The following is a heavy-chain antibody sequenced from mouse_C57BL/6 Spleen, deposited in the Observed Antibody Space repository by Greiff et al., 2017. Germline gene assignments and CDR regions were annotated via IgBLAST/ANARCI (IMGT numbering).Heavy chain of an antibody. V-gene: IGHV1-69*01. CDR1: GYTFTSYW. CDR2: IDPSDSYT. CDR3: ARAEGYYGNYYAMDY. J-gene: IGHJ4*01. D-gene: IGHD2-1*01. Sequence: QVQLQQSGAELVMPGASVKLSCKASGYTFTSYWMHWVKQRPGQGLEWIGDIDPSDSYTNYNQKFKGKSTLTVDKSSSTAYMQLSSLTSEDSAVYYCARAEGYYGNYYAMDYWGQGTSVTVSS.